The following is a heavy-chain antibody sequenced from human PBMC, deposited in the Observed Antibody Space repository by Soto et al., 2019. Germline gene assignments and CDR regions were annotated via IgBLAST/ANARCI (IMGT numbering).Heavy chain of an antibody. Sequence: QVQLVQSGAEVKKPGASVKVSCKASGYTFTSYGISWVRQAPGQGLEWMGWISAYNGNTNYAQKLQGRVSMTRDTSTHTAYMELRRMRAEDTAVDYCASPRGSGGAVGSHWCKGPLVSVSS. CDR3: ASPRGSGGAVGSH. D-gene: IGHD3-16*01. CDR1: GYTFTSYG. CDR2: ISAYNGNT. V-gene: IGHV1-18*01. J-gene: IGHJ4*02.